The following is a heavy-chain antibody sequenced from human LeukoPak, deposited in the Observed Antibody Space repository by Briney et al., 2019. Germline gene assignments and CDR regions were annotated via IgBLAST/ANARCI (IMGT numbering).Heavy chain of an antibody. Sequence: KTSETLSLTCTVSGVSVSSGNYYWSWLRQPPGKGLEWIGYIHYSGTTNSNHSLKSRVTFSVDTSKNQFSLKLSSVTAADTAVYYCARSYQSSDLRGIHWYFDLCGRGTQVSVS. D-gene: IGHD2-2*01. CDR1: GVSVSSGNYY. CDR3: ARSYQSSDLRGIHWYFDL. J-gene: IGHJ2*01. V-gene: IGHV4-61*01. CDR2: IHYSGTT.